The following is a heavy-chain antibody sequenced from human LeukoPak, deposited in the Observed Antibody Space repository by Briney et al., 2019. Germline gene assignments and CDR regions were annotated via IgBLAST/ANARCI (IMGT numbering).Heavy chain of an antibody. J-gene: IGHJ4*02. Sequence: ASVKVSCKASGYPFTSYDINWVRQAPGQGLEWMGWISAYNGNTNYAQKLQGRVTMTTDTSTSTAYMELRSLRSDDTAVYYCARAGFSSWYDGLDYWGQGTLVTVSS. D-gene: IGHD6-13*01. V-gene: IGHV1-18*01. CDR2: ISAYNGNT. CDR3: ARAGFSSWYDGLDY. CDR1: GYPFTSYD.